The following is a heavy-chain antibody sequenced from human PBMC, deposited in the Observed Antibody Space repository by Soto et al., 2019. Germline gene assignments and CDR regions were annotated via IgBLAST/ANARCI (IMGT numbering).Heavy chain of an antibody. J-gene: IGHJ2*01. CDR3: AKGGDAVHWYFDL. CDR2: ISYDGSNK. D-gene: IGHD3-10*01. V-gene: IGHV3-30*18. CDR1: GFTFSSYG. Sequence: QVQLVESGGGVVQPGRSLRLSCAASGFTFSSYGMHWVRQAPGKGLEWVAVISYDGSNKYYADSVKGRFTISRDNSKNTLYLQMNSLRAEDTAVYYCAKGGDAVHWYFDLWGRGTLVTVSS.